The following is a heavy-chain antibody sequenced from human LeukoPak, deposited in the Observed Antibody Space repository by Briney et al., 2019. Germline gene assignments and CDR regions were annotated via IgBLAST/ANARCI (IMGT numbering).Heavy chain of an antibody. D-gene: IGHD3-22*01. CDR2: INHSGST. Sequence: SETLSLTCAVYGGSFSGYYWSWIRQPPGKGLEWIGEINHSGSTNYNPSLKSRVTISVDTSKNQFSLKLSPVTAADTAVYYCARSYYDSSGYPDAFDIWGQGTMVTVSS. V-gene: IGHV4-34*01. J-gene: IGHJ3*02. CDR3: ARSYYDSSGYPDAFDI. CDR1: GGSFSGYY.